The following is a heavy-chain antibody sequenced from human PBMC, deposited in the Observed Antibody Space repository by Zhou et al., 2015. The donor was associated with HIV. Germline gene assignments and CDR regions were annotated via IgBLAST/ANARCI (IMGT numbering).Heavy chain of an antibody. Sequence: QVHLVQSASEVKEPGASVKVSCKTSGYTFTSYGITWVRQAPGRGLECMGWISAYNGNTNYAQSLQDRVTMTTDTSANIAYMELRGLTSDDTAVYYCARGDAAVAGMLDYWGQGTLVSVSS. CDR3: ARGDAAVAGMLDY. CDR1: GYTFTSYG. V-gene: IGHV1-18*04. CDR2: ISAYNGNT. D-gene: IGHD6-19*01. J-gene: IGHJ4*02.